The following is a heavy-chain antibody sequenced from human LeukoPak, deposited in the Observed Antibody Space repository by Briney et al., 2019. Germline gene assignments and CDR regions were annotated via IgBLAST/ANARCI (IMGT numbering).Heavy chain of an antibody. J-gene: IGHJ4*02. CDR3: AKWSGDYPSYYLDY. D-gene: IGHD4-17*01. V-gene: IGHV3-30*02. Sequence: PGGSLRLSCAASGFTFSSYAVSWVRQAPGKGLEWVALIRSDGSSKNYADSVKGRFTISRDASKNTVYLQMNCLRAEDTAVYSCAKWSGDYPSYYLDYWGQGTLVTVSS. CDR2: IRSDGSSK. CDR1: GFTFSSYA.